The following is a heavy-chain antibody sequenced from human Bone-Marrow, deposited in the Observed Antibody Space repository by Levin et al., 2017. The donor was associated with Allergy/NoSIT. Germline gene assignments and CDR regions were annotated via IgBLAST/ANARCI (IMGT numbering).Heavy chain of an antibody. Sequence: GGSLRLSCAASGFTFNTYAMHWVRQAPGKGLEWVAVISYHGSNKYYADSVKGRFSVSRDNSKNTLYLQMNSLRAEDSAVYYCAKDLGVYGAGSYNYMDVWGKGTTVTVSS. V-gene: IGHV3-30*18. CDR3: AKDLGVYGAGSYNYMDV. D-gene: IGHD3-10*01. CDR1: GFTFNTYA. CDR2: ISYHGSNK. J-gene: IGHJ6*03.